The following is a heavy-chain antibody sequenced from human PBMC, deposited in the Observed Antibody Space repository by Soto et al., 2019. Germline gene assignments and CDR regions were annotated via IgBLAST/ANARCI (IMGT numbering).Heavy chain of an antibody. CDR1: GGSFSGYY. V-gene: IGHV4-34*01. CDR2: INHSGST. Sequence: QVQLQQWGAGLLKPSETLSLTCAVYGGSFSGYYWSWIRQPPGKGLEWIGEINHSGSTNYNPSLTSRVTISVDTSKNQCSLKLSSVTAADTAVYYCARLPAYSVAGRYYYYMDVWGKGTTVTVSS. D-gene: IGHD2-15*01. J-gene: IGHJ6*03. CDR3: ARLPAYSVAGRYYYYMDV.